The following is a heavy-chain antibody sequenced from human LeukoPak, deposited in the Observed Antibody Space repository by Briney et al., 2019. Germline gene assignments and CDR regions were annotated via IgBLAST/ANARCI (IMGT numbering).Heavy chain of an antibody. Sequence: GGSLRLSCAASGFTFSSNAMSWVRQAPGKGLEWVSAISGSGGSTYYEDSVKGRFTISRDNSKNTLYLQMNSLRAEDTAVYYCAKDLAPYYDSSGYPSYWGQGTLVTVSS. CDR3: AKDLAPYYDSSGYPSY. V-gene: IGHV3-23*01. D-gene: IGHD3-22*01. CDR1: GFTFSSNA. CDR2: ISGSGGST. J-gene: IGHJ4*02.